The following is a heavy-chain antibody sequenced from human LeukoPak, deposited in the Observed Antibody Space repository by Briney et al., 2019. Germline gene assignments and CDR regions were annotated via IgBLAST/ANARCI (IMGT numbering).Heavy chain of an antibody. J-gene: IGHJ4*02. Sequence: SETHSLTCAVSGGSISNNNWWSWVRQPPGMGLEWIGEIYHGGSTNYNPSLKSRVTMSVDRSKNQFSLKLSSVTAADTAVYYCARGEERGSGTVHFDYWGQGTLVTVSS. V-gene: IGHV4-4*02. CDR1: GGSISNNNW. CDR2: IYHGGST. D-gene: IGHD3-10*01. CDR3: ARGEERGSGTVHFDY.